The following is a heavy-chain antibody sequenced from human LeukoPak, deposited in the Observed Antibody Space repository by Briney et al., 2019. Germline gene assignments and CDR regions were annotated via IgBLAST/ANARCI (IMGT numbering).Heavy chain of an antibody. CDR1: RFIFSNYW. CDR2: IKPDGSEK. V-gene: IGHV3-7*01. J-gene: IGHJ4*02. CDR3: APPI. D-gene: IGHD2/OR15-2a*01. Sequence: GGSLRLSCTVSRFIFSNYWMNWVRQAPGKGLEWVANIKPDGSEKYYVDSVKGRFIISRDNAKNSVFLQLNSLRAEDTALYYCAPPIGGQGILVTVSS.